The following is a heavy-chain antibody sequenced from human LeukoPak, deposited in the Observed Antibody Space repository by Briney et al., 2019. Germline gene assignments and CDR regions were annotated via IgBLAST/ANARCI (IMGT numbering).Heavy chain of an antibody. CDR3: ATQSAGYSSSWYYY. CDR2: ISAYNGNT. Sequence: GASVKVSCKASGYTFTGYYMHWVRQAPGQGLEWMGWISAYNGNTNYAQKLQGRVTMTTDTSTSTAYMELRSLRSDDTAVYYCATQSAGYSSSWYYYWGQGTLVTVSS. J-gene: IGHJ4*02. CDR1: GYTFTGYY. D-gene: IGHD6-13*01. V-gene: IGHV1-18*04.